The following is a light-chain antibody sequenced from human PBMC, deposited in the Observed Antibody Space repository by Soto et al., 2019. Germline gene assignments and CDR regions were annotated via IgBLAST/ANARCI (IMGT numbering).Light chain of an antibody. V-gene: IGKV1-5*01. CDR1: QSISSW. J-gene: IGKJ5*01. CDR2: DAS. CDR3: QQRNNWPPIT. Sequence: DIQMTQSPSTLSASVGDRVTITCRVSQSISSWLAWYQQKPGKAPKLLIYDASSLESGVPSRFSGSGSGTEFTLTISSLEPEDFALYYCQQRNNWPPITFGQGTRLEIK.